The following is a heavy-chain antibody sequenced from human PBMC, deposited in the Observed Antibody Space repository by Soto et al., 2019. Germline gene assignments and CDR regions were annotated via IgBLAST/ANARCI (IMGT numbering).Heavy chain of an antibody. Sequence: QVQLVQSGAEVKKPWSSVKLSCKVSGGTFISYAISWVRQAPGRGLEWMGGIIPVFGTANYTQQFQGRVTIIADKTTRTAYMELSSLRSEDTALYYCARWRVTTYLTASDYWGQGTLVTVSS. D-gene: IGHD3-9*01. J-gene: IGHJ4*02. V-gene: IGHV1-69*06. CDR3: ARWRVTTYLTASDY. CDR1: GGTFISYA. CDR2: IIPVFGTA.